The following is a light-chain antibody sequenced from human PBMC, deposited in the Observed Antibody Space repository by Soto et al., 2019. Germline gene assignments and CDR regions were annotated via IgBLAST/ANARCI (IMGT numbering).Light chain of an antibody. Sequence: DIQLTQSPSFLSASVGDRVTITCRASQGISSYFAWYQQKPGKAPKLLIYAASTLQSGVPSRFSGSGSGTEFTLTISSLQSEDFATYYCQKLNRIFGPGTKVDIK. CDR3: QKLNRI. J-gene: IGKJ3*01. CDR2: AAS. V-gene: IGKV1-9*01. CDR1: QGISSY.